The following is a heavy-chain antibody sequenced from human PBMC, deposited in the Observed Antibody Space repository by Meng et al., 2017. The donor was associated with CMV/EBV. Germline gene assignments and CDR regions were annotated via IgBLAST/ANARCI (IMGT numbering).Heavy chain of an antibody. CDR3: ARLGGVPAAGVISRGHWFDP. V-gene: IGHV5-51*01. CDR2: IYPGDSDT. CDR1: GYSFTSYW. Sequence: GESLKISCKGSGYSFTSYWIGWVRQMPGKGLEWVGIIYPGDSDTRYDPSFEGQVTISADKSISTAYLQWSSLKASDTAMYYCARLGGVPAAGVISRGHWFDPWGQGTLVTVSS. J-gene: IGHJ5*02. D-gene: IGHD2-2*01.